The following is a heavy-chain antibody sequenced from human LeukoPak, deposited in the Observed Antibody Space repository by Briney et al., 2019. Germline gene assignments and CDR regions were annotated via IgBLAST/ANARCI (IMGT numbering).Heavy chain of an antibody. D-gene: IGHD4-11*01. Sequence: GRSLRLSCAASGFTFSSYGMHWVRQAPGKGLEWVAVISYDGSNKYYADSVKGRFTISRDNAKNSLYLQMNSLRAEDTAMYYCASLRTTVTHAGDAYGIWGQGTMVTVSS. CDR2: ISYDGSNK. CDR3: ASLRTTVTHAGDAYGI. V-gene: IGHV3-30*03. CDR1: GFTFSSYG. J-gene: IGHJ3*02.